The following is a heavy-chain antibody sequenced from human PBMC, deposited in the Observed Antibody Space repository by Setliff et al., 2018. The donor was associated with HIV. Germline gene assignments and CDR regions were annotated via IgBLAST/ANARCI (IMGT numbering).Heavy chain of an antibody. V-gene: IGHV4-34*01. CDR1: GGSFSGYS. D-gene: IGHD3-22*01. Sequence: SETLSLTCAVYGGSFSGYSWSWIRQPPGKGLEWIGELNHSGNINQNPSLRSGFTLSVDTSKNQFSLTLNSVTAADTAVYYCARGREVIRETYYSYFYMDVWSRGTPVTVSS. CDR3: ARGREVIRETYYSYFYMDV. CDR2: LNHSGNI. J-gene: IGHJ6*04.